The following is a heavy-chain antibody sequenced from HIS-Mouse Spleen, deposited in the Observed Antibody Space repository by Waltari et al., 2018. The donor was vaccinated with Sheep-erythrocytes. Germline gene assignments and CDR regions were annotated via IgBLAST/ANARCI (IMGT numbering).Heavy chain of an antibody. V-gene: IGHV5-51*01. Sequence: EVPLVQSGAAVKKPGEALKISCKGAGYRCTSYWSGRVGQMPGKGLEWMGIIYPGDSDTRYSPSFQGQVTISADKSISTAYLQWSSLKASDTAMYYCARRTYYDFWSGYYTDAFDIWGQGTMVTVSS. CDR2: IYPGDSDT. J-gene: IGHJ3*02. CDR3: ARRTYYDFWSGYYTDAFDI. CDR1: GYRCTSYW. D-gene: IGHD3-3*01.